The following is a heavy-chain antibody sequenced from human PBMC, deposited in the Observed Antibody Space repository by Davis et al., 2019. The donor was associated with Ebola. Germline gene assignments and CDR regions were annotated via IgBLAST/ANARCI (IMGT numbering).Heavy chain of an antibody. CDR2: IYPGDSDT. J-gene: IGHJ2*01. CDR1: GYSFTSYW. V-gene: IGHV5-51*01. D-gene: IGHD4-17*01. CDR3: ARGGYGDYVSDWYFDL. Sequence: GESLKISCKGSGYSFTSYWIGWVRQMPGKGLEWMGIIYPGDSDTRYSPSFQGQVTISADKSINTAYLQWSSLKASDTAMYYCARGGYGDYVSDWYFDLWGRGTLVTVSS.